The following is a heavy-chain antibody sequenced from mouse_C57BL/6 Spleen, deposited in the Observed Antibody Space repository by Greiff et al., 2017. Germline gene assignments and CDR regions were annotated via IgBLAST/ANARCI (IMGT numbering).Heavy chain of an antibody. J-gene: IGHJ1*03. CDR2: IDPSDSDT. Sequence: QVQLQQPGAELVRPGSSVKLSCKASGYTFTSYWMHWVKQRPIQGLEWIGNIDPSDSDTHYNQKFKDKATLTVDKSSSTAYMQLSSLTSEDSAGYCCARDYYGSGGYFDVWGTVTTVTVSS. D-gene: IGHD1-1*01. V-gene: IGHV1-52*01. CDR1: GYTFTSYW. CDR3: ARDYYGSGGYFDV.